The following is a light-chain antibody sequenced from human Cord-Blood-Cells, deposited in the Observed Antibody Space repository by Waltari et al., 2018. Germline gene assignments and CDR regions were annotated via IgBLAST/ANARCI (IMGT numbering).Light chain of an antibody. CDR3: QRSYSTPRT. V-gene: IGKV1-39*01. CDR1: QSISSY. CDR2: AAS. J-gene: IGKJ1*01. Sequence: DIQMTQSPSSLSASVGDRVTITCRANQSISSYLKWYQQKPGKAPKLLIYAASSLQSGVPSRFSGSGSGTDFALTISILRPEDFATYDCQRSYSTPRTFGQGTKVEIK.